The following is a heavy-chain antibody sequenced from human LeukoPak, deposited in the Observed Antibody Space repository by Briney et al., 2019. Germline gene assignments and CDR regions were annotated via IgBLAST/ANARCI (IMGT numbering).Heavy chain of an antibody. CDR3: ASSVTTYDAFDI. CDR1: GGSFSGYY. CDR2: INHSGST. J-gene: IGHJ3*02. D-gene: IGHD4-17*01. V-gene: IGHV4-34*01. Sequence: SETLSLTCAVYGGSFSGYYWSWIRQPPGKGLEWIGEINHSGSTNYNPSLKSRVTISVDTSKNQFSLKLSSVTAADTAVYYCASSVTTYDAFDIWGQGTMVTVSS.